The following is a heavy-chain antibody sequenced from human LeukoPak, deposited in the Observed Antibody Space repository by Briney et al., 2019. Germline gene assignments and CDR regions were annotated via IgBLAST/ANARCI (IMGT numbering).Heavy chain of an antibody. CDR1: GYTFTDYY. J-gene: IGHJ3*02. CDR2: VDPEDGET. D-gene: IGHD1-26*01. Sequence: ASVKISCKVSGYTFTDYYMHWVQQAPGKGLEWMGLVDPEDGETIYAEKFQGRVTITADTSTATAYMELSSLRSEDTAVYYCATPRYSGSYGDAFDIWGQGTMVTVSS. CDR3: ATPRYSGSYGDAFDI. V-gene: IGHV1-69-2*01.